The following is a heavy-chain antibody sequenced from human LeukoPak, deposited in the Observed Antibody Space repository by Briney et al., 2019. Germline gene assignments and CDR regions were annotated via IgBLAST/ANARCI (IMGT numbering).Heavy chain of an antibody. J-gene: IGHJ4*02. CDR3: ARANYGDYTFDY. CDR1: GFTFSSYW. CDR2: ISSSTYYI. D-gene: IGHD4-17*01. V-gene: IGHV3-21*01. Sequence: PGGSLRLSCAASGFTFSSYWMHWVRQAPGKGLEWVSSISSSTYYIYYTDSVKGRFTISRDNAKNSLYLQMNSLRAEDTAVYYCARANYGDYTFDYWGQGTLVTVSS.